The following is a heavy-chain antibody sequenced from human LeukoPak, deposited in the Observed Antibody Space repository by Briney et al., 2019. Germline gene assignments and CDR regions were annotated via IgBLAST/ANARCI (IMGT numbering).Heavy chain of an antibody. CDR1: GGSTSSCNY. Sequence: SETLSLTCTVSGGSTSSCNYWAWIRQPPGKGLEWIGSFFCGGSTYYNPSLKSRVTITVGTSKNQFSLKVTSVTAADTAVYYCARHLQYSSIWYNWFDSWGQGTLVTVSS. J-gene: IGHJ5*01. V-gene: IGHV4-39*01. CDR3: ARHLQYSSIWYNWFDS. D-gene: IGHD6-13*01. CDR2: FFCGGST.